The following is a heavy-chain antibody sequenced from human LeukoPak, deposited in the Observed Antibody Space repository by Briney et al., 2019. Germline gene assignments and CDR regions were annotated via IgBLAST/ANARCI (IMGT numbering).Heavy chain of an antibody. J-gene: IGHJ4*02. CDR2: IYHSGST. CDR3: ARLPDYYSRHGAPG. D-gene: IGHD3-10*01. CDR1: GYSISSGYY. Sequence: SETLSLTCTVSGYSISSGYYWGWIRQPPGKGLEWIGSIYHSGSTYCNPSLKSRITISVDTSKNQFSLKLSSVTAADTAVYYCARLPDYYSRHGAPGWGQGTLVTVSS. V-gene: IGHV4-38-2*02.